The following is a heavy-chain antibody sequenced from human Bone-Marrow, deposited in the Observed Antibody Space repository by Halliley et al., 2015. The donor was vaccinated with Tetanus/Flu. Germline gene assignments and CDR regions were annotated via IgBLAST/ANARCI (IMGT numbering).Heavy chain of an antibody. Sequence: SLRLSCAASGFTFSSYAMGWVRQAPGKGLEWVSTISAGATGTYNADSGKGRFTISRDNSKNTLYLQMNSLRAEDTAVYYCAKDRNSGWRFDYWGQGTLVTVSS. CDR2: ISAGATGT. CDR3: AKDRNSGWRFDY. V-gene: IGHV3-23*01. CDR1: GFTFSSYA. D-gene: IGHD6-19*01. J-gene: IGHJ4*02.